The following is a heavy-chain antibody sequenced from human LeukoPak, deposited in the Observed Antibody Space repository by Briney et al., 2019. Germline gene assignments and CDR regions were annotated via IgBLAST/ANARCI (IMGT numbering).Heavy chain of an antibody. V-gene: IGHV4-39*07. Sequence: SETLSLTCTVSGGSISTYYWGWIRQPPGKGLEWIGTLYYSGSTYYNPSLKSRVTISVDTSKNHFSLKLSSVTAADTAVYYCARVPTVTFFDYWGQGTLVTVSS. J-gene: IGHJ4*02. D-gene: IGHD4-17*01. CDR3: ARVPTVTFFDY. CDR1: GGSISTYY. CDR2: LYYSGST.